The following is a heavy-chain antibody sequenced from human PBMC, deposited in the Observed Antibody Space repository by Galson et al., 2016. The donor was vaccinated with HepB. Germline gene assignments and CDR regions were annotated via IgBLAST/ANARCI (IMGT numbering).Heavy chain of an antibody. CDR3: ARDRGGGSGSYYNDYYFDY. CDR1: GFTFSSYW. D-gene: IGHD3-10*01. V-gene: IGHV3-74*01. Sequence: SLRLSCAASGFTFSSYWMHWVRQAPGKGLVWVSRINGDGSSTTYADSVKGRFTISRDNSKNTLYLQMNSLRAEDTAVYYCARDRGGGSGSYYNDYYFDYWGQGTLVTVSS. J-gene: IGHJ4*02. CDR2: INGDGSST.